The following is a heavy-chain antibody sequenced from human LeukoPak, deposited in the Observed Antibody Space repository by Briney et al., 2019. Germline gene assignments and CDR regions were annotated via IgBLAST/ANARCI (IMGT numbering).Heavy chain of an antibody. D-gene: IGHD6-13*01. V-gene: IGHV3-30*18. J-gene: IGHJ6*02. CDR2: ISYDGTNK. CDR1: GFTFSSYG. Sequence: TGGSLRLSCAASGFTFSSYGMHWVRQAPGKGLEWVAVISYDGTNKYYADSVKGRFTISRDNSKNTLYVQMHSLRGEDTAVYYCAKSIIAAVGKDYCYAMDAWGQGTTVTVSS. CDR3: AKSIIAAVGKDYCYAMDA.